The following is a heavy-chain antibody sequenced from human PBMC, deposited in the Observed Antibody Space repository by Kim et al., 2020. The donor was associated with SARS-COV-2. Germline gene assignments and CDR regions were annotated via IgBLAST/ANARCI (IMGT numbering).Heavy chain of an antibody. V-gene: IGHV4-59*01. CDR2: IFYSGST. J-gene: IGHJ4*02. D-gene: IGHD5-12*01. CDR1: GGSISSYY. Sequence: SETLSLTCTVSGGSISSYYWSWIRQPPGKGLEWIGYIFYSGSTSYNPSLKSRVTISVDTSKNQFSLKLSSVTAADTAVYYCAREARRDGYNSFDFWSQGTRVTVSS. CDR3: AREARRDGYNSFDF.